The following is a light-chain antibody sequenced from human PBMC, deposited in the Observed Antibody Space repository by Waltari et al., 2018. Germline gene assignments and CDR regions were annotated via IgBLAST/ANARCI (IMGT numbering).Light chain of an antibody. Sequence: QSALTQPASVSASPGQSITISCTGTSGDIGGSDFVSWHQHHPRRPHNVLIFDVNHRPSGISDRFSGSKSGNTASLTISGLQAEDDADYYCSSPSTNNVVVFGGGTKVTVL. CDR2: DVN. J-gene: IGLJ2*01. CDR1: SGDIGGSDF. V-gene: IGLV2-14*01. CDR3: SSPSTNNVVV.